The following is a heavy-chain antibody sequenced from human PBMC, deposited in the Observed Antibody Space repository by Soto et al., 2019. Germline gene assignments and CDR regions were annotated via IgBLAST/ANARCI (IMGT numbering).Heavy chain of an antibody. Sequence: SLRRCCAASGFASDDYAMDWVRQAPGKGLEWVSGISFNSGSIGYADSVKGRFTISRDNAKNSLYLQMNSLRAEDTALYYCAKAPTFVDGPDYWGQGTLVTVSS. D-gene: IGHD3-16*01. CDR3: AKAPTFVDGPDY. CDR1: GFASDDYA. V-gene: IGHV3-9*02. CDR2: ISFNSGSI. J-gene: IGHJ4*02.